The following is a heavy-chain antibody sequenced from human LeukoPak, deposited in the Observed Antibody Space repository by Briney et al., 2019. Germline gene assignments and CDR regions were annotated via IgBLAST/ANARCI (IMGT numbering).Heavy chain of an antibody. D-gene: IGHD3/OR15-3a*01. J-gene: IGHJ5*02. V-gene: IGHV3-30*18. CDR1: GFTVSSNY. CDR3: AKSGDGLEP. Sequence: GGSLRLSCAASGFTVSSNYMSWVRQAPGKGLEWVAVISYDGSNKYYADSVKGRFTISRDNSKNTLYLQMNSLRAEDTAVYYCAKSGDGLEPWGQGTLVTVSS. CDR2: ISYDGSNK.